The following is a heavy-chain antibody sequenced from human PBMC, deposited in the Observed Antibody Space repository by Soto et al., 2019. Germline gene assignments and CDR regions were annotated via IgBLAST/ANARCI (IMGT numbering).Heavy chain of an antibody. CDR2: MNPNSGNT. J-gene: IGHJ5*02. Sequence: QVQLVQSGAEVKKPGASVKVSCKASGYTFTSYDINWVRQATGQGLEWMGWMNPNSGNTGYAQKFQGRVTMTRNTSISTAYMELSSLRSEDTAVYFCAREMSAAGTGWFDPWGQGTLVTVSS. D-gene: IGHD6-13*01. V-gene: IGHV1-8*01. CDR3: AREMSAAGTGWFDP. CDR1: GYTFTSYD.